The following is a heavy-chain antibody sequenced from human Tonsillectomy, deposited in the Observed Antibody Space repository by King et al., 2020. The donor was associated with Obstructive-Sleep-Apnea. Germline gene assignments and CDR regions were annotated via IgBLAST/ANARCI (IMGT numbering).Heavy chain of an antibody. V-gene: IGHV5-51*01. CDR2: IYPGDSDT. CDR1: GYSFTSYW. J-gene: IGHJ5*02. D-gene: IGHD1-1*01. Sequence: QLVQSGAEVKKPGESLKISCKGSGYSFTSYWIGWVRQIPGKGLDVMGIIYPGDSDTRYRPAFQVQVTISADQAISTAYLQWSSLKASDTAMYYWARRGGQLERRSWFDPWGQGTLVTVSS. CDR3: ARRGGQLERRSWFDP.